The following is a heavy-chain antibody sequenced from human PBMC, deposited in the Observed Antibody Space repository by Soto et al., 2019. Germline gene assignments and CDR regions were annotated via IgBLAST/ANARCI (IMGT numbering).Heavy chain of an antibody. Sequence: EVQLVESGGGLVQPGGSLRLSCAASGFTFSSYSMNWVRQATVKGLECVSYITSSSDTIYYADSVKGRFTISRDNAKNSLYLQMNSLGDEDTAVYYCARLPKGTTVTAWGQGTLVTVSS. CDR2: ITSSSDTI. J-gene: IGHJ4*02. CDR1: GFTFSSYS. CDR3: ARLPKGTTVTA. V-gene: IGHV3-48*02. D-gene: IGHD4-17*01.